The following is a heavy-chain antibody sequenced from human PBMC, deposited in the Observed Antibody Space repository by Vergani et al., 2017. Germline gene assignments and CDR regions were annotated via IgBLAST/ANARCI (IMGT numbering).Heavy chain of an antibody. Sequence: VQLVESGGGLVQPGRSLRLSCAASGFTFSDFYMGWIRQAPGKGLEWIAYISNSGAHIYYADSVKGRFTISRDNARDSLFLQMNGLRVDDTAVYYCARDCSSDACPPYYFDFWGQGSLVTVSS. D-gene: IGHD2-2*01. J-gene: IGHJ4*02. CDR3: ARDCSSDACPPYYFDF. V-gene: IGHV3-11*01. CDR2: ISNSGAHI. CDR1: GFTFSDFY.